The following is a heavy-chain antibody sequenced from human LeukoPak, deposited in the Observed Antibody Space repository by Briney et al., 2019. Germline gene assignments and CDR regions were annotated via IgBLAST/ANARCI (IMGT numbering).Heavy chain of an antibody. CDR3: AKDPLSWFYGMDV. J-gene: IGHJ6*04. D-gene: IGHD3-22*01. Sequence: PGGSLRLSCAASGFTFSSYAMSWVRQAPGKGLEWVSAISDDSTYYTDSVKGRFTISRDNSKNTLYLQMNSLRAEDTAVYYCAKDPLSWFYGMDVWGKGTTVTVSS. CDR1: GFTFSSYA. CDR2: ISDDST. V-gene: IGHV3-23*01.